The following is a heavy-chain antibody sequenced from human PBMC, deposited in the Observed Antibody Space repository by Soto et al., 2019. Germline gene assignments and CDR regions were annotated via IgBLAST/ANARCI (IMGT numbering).Heavy chain of an antibody. CDR1: GGSISSGGYS. V-gene: IGHV4-30-2*01. J-gene: IGHJ6*02. CDR2: MYHSGST. D-gene: IGHD3-3*01. CDR3: ARGHDFWSGYYYYGMDV. Sequence: SETLSLTCAVSGGSISSGGYSWSWIRQPPGKGLEWIGYMYHSGSTYYNPSLKSRVTISVDTSKNQFSLKLSSVTAADTAVYYCARGHDFWSGYYYYGMDVWGQGTTVTVSS.